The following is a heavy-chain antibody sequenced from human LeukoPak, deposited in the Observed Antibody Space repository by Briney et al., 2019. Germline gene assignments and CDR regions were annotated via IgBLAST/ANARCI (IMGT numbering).Heavy chain of an antibody. CDR3: AKEAEIPRYYYYYYMDV. CDR2: IRYDGSNK. V-gene: IGHV3-30*02. Sequence: GGSLRLSCAASGFTFSSYGMHWVRQAPGKGLEWVAFIRYDGSNKYYADSVKGRFTISRDNSKNTLYLQMNSLRAEDTAVYYCAKEAEIPRYYYYYYMDVWGKGTTVTISS. CDR1: GFTFSSYG. J-gene: IGHJ6*03.